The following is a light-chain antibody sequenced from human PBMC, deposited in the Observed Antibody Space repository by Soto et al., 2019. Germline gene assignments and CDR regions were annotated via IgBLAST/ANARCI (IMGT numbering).Light chain of an antibody. CDR2: WAS. CDR1: QTILYTSINKNS. CDR3: QQYYSSQYT. Sequence: DIVMTESPDSLAVSLGERATINCRSSQTILYTSINKNSLAWYQQKPGQPPTLLIYWASTRESGVPDRFSGSGSGTAFSLTISSLQAEDVAVYYCQQYYSSQYTFGQGTKLGIK. V-gene: IGKV4-1*01. J-gene: IGKJ2*01.